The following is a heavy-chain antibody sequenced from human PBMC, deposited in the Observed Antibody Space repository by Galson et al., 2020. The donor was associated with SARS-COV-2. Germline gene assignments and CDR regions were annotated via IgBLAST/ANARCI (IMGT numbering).Heavy chain of an antibody. CDR3: ARMGRESTSWRSYFDY. CDR2: ISYSGST. J-gene: IGHJ4*02. D-gene: IGHD2-2*01. V-gene: IGHV4-59*08. CDR1: GGSISSYY. Sequence: SEPLSLTCTVSGGSISSYYWNWIRQPPGKGLEWIGYISYSGSTNYNTSLKSRVTRSVDTSKNQLSLKLSSVTAADTAVYYCARMGRESTSWRSYFDYWGQGTLVTVSS.